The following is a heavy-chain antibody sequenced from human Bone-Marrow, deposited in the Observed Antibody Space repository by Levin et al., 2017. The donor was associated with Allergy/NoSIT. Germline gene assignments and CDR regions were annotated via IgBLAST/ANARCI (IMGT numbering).Heavy chain of an antibody. CDR2: ITPTVGTT. CDR1: GYTFTGYY. Sequence: ASVKVSCKASGYTFTGYYMHWVRQAPGQGLEWMGKITPTVGTTTYTQKFQGRVTMTRDTSTSTVYMELSSLRSEDTAVYYCARDVAGYLDNWGQGTLVTVSS. D-gene: IGHD2-21*01. CDR3: ARDVAGYLDN. V-gene: IGHV1-46*01. J-gene: IGHJ4*02.